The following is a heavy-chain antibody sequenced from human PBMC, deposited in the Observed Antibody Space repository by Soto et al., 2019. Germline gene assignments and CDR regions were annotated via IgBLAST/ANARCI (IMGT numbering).Heavy chain of an antibody. CDR2: IHHSGSP. Sequence: SETLSLTCTVSGVSLTTTSWWTWVRQPPGKGLEWIGEIHHSGSPNYSPSLKNRVIISIDKSNNQFSLRLTSVTAADTAIYYCARVTFGGGIIPFDLWGQGTRVTVSS. CDR3: ARVTFGGGIIPFDL. CDR1: GVSLTTTSW. J-gene: IGHJ4*02. V-gene: IGHV4-4*02. D-gene: IGHD3-16*01.